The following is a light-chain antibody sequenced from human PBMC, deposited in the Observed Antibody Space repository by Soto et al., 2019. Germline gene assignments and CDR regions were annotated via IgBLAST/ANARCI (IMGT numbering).Light chain of an antibody. CDR1: SSDIGGYNF. J-gene: IGLJ1*01. Sequence: QPVLTQPPSASGSPGQSVAISCTGTSSDIGGYNFVSWYQQHPGKAPKLMIYDVTKRPSGVPDRFSGSKSGNTATLIVSGLQAEDEADYYCSSHGGSNNPYVFGPGTKLTVL. CDR2: DVT. CDR3: SSHGGSNNPYV. V-gene: IGLV2-8*01.